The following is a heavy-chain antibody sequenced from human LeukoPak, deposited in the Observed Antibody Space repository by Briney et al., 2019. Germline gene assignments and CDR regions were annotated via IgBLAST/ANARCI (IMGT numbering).Heavy chain of an antibody. V-gene: IGHV3-64D*06. CDR1: GFTFWISA. D-gene: IGHD5-24*01. Sequence: GGSLRLSCSASGFTFWISAMHCVRQAPGKGLQYVSVISGDGVTTSYADSVKGRFTISRDNSKNTVYLQMSRLRAYETAVYYCVGAVRDGYKKYFHHWGQGTLVNVSS. J-gene: IGHJ1*01. CDR2: ISGDGVTT. CDR3: VGAVRDGYKKYFHH.